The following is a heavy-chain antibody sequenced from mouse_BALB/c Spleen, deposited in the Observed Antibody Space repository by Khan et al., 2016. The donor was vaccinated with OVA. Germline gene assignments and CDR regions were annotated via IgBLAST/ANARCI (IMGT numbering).Heavy chain of an antibody. CDR1: GFSLTNYG. CDR3: ARQPYYHYNIMDY. Sequence: QVHVKQSGPGLVAPSQSLSITCTISGFSLTNYGVHWVRQPPGKGLEWLVVIWNDGNTAYNSALKSRLTISTDNSKSQVFLKMNSLQTDDTARYFCARQPYYHYNIMDYWGQGTSVTVSS. V-gene: IGHV2-6-1*01. CDR2: IWNDGNT. D-gene: IGHD2-10*01. J-gene: IGHJ4*01.